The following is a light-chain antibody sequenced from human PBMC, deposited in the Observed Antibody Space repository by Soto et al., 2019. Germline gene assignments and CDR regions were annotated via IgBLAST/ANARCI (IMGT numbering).Light chain of an antibody. CDR1: QTIGSW. V-gene: IGKV1-5*01. CDR2: DAS. CDR3: QQYDNYPLT. J-gene: IGKJ4*01. Sequence: DIQMTQSPSTLSASVGYRVTITCRASQTIGSWLAWYQQKPGTAPKLLIYDASTLESGVPSRFSGSGSGTEFTLTISSLQPDDFATYYCQQYDNYPLTFGGGTKVDIK.